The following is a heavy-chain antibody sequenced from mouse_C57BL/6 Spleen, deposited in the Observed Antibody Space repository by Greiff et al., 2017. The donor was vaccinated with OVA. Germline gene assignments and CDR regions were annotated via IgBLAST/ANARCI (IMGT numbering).Heavy chain of an antibody. D-gene: IGHD2-1*01. CDR2: INPNNGGT. J-gene: IGHJ2*01. Sequence: VQLQQSGPELVKPGASVKISCKASGYTFTDYYMNWVKQSHGKSLEWIGDINPNNGGTSYNQKFKGKATLTVDKSSSTAYMELRSLTSEDSAVYYCARGDFRYGNYFDYWGQGTTLTVSS. CDR3: ARGDFRYGNYFDY. V-gene: IGHV1-26*01. CDR1: GYTFTDYY.